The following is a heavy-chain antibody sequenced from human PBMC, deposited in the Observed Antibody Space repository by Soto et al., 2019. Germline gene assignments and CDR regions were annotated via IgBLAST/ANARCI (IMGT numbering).Heavy chain of an antibody. D-gene: IGHD1-20*01. J-gene: IGHJ6*02. Sequence: PGGSLRLSCAASGFTFSSYWMHWVRQAPGKGLVWVSRINSDGSSTSYADSVKGRFTISRDNAKNTLYLQMNSLRAEDTAVYYCARVYKPAFDYYYYGMDVWGQGTTVTVS. V-gene: IGHV3-74*01. CDR3: ARVYKPAFDYYYYGMDV. CDR1: GFTFSSYW. CDR2: INSDGSST.